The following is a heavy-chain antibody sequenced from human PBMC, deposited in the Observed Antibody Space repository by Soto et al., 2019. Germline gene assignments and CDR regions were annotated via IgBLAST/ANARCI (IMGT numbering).Heavy chain of an antibody. V-gene: IGHV3-30-3*01. CDR1: GFTFSSYA. CDR3: ARDYEKALWFGELLCH. CDR2: ISYDGSNK. Sequence: GGSLRLSCAASGFTFSSYAMHWVRQAPGKGLEWVAVISYDGSNKYYADSVKGRFTISRDNSKNTLYLQMNSLRAEDTAVYYCARDYEKALWFGELLCHWGQGTLVTVSS. D-gene: IGHD3-10*01. J-gene: IGHJ4*02.